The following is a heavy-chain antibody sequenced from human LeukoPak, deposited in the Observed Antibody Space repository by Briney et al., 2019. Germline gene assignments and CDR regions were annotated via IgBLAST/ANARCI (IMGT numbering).Heavy chain of an antibody. CDR1: GFSFSSFG. V-gene: IGHV3-21*01. D-gene: IGHD2-21*02. Sequence: GGSLRLSCAVSGFSFSSFGTIWVRQAPGKGLEWLASISGSGDFIYYADSVKGRFTISKDNTKNSVHLQLTSLRAEDTAVYYCARDSEAYCGGDCYFYFDYWGQGTRVTVSS. J-gene: IGHJ4*02. CDR3: ARDSEAYCGGDCYFYFDY. CDR2: ISGSGDFI.